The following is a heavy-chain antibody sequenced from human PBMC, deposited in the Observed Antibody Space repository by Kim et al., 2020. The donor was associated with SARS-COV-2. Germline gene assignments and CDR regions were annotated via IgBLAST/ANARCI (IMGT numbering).Heavy chain of an antibody. D-gene: IGHD3-3*01. Sequence: GGSLRLSCAASGFTFSSYGMHWVRQAPGKGLEWVAVIWYDGSNKYYADSVKGQFTISRDNSKNTLYLQMNSLRAEDTAVYYCARDFMVGGVVTTDYWGQGTLVTVSS. J-gene: IGHJ4*02. CDR3: ARDFMVGGVVTTDY. CDR2: IWYDGSNK. V-gene: IGHV3-33*01. CDR1: GFTFSSYG.